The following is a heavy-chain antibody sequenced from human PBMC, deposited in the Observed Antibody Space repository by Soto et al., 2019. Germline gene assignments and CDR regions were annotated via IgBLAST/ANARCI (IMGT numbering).Heavy chain of an antibody. Sequence: SLKVSCKASGGTFSSYAISWVRQAPGQGLEWMGGIIPIFGTANYAQKFQGRVTITADESTSTAYMELSSLRSEDTAVYYCARGPYVLRVTQIYYYSGMDVWGQGTTVNVSS. CDR1: GGTFSSYA. J-gene: IGHJ6*02. CDR2: IIPIFGTA. D-gene: IGHD4-17*01. CDR3: ARGPYVLRVTQIYYYSGMDV. V-gene: IGHV1-69*13.